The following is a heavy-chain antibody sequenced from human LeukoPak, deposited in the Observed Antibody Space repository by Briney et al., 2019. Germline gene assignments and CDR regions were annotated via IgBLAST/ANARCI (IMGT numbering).Heavy chain of an antibody. D-gene: IGHD3-16*02. CDR1: GFTFSDHY. CDR3: ARYTAHDAFDI. V-gene: IGHV3-72*01. J-gene: IGHJ3*02. Sequence: GGSLRLSCAASGFTFSDHYMDWVRQAPGKGLEWVGRTRNKANSYTTEYAASVKGRFTISRDDSKNSLYLQMNSLKTEDTAVYYCARYTAHDAFDIWGQGTMVAVSS. CDR2: TRNKANSYTT.